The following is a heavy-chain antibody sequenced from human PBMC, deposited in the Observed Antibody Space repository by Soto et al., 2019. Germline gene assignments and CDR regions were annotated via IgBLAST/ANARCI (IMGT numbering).Heavy chain of an antibody. CDR3: GRERAVGVDR. D-gene: IGHD1-26*01. CDR2: INPNSGNT. Sequence: QVQLVQSGAEVKKPGASVKVSCKASGYTFTSYDINWLRQATGQGLEGVGWINPNSGNTGYAQKLQGRVTMTRNTSISTAYMELSSLSSEETAVYSCGRERAVGVDRGGHGTVVTVSS. CDR1: GYTFTSYD. V-gene: IGHV1-8*01. J-gene: IGHJ4*01.